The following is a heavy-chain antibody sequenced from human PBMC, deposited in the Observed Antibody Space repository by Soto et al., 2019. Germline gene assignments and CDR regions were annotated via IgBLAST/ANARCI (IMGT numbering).Heavy chain of an antibody. CDR1: GYTFIRSA. J-gene: IGHJ4*02. Sequence: ASVKVSCKASGYTFIRSAMHWVRQAPGQRLEWMGWINVANGNTKYSQKLQGRVTVTRDTSTSTAYMELRSLRSDDTAVYYCARGRYGDYWGQGALVTVSS. CDR2: INVANGNT. CDR3: ARGRYGDY. V-gene: IGHV1-3*01. D-gene: IGHD1-1*01.